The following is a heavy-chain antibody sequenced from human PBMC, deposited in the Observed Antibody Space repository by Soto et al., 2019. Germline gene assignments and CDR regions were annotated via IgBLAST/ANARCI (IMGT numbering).Heavy chain of an antibody. CDR2: IYSGGST. J-gene: IGHJ6*03. CDR1: GFTVSSNY. Sequence: GGSLRLSCAASGFTVSSNYMSWVRQAPGKGLEWVSVIYSGGSTYYADSVKGRFTISRDNSKNTLYLQMNSLRAEDTAVYYCASSDIVVVPAIPGGYYYYMDVWGKGTTVTVSS. V-gene: IGHV3-66*01. D-gene: IGHD2-2*01. CDR3: ASSDIVVVPAIPGGYYYYMDV.